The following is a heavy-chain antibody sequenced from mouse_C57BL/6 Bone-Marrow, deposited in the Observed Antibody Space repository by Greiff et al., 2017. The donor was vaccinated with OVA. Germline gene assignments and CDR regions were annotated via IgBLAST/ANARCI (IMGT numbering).Heavy chain of an antibody. Sequence: EVQLQQSGAELVRPGASVKLSCTASGFNIKDDYMHWVKQRPEQGLEWIGWIDPENGDTEYASKFQGKATITADTSSNTAYLQLSSLTSEDTAVYYCTSSSGLYWGQGTTLTVSS. CDR1: GFNIKDDY. V-gene: IGHV14-4*01. CDR2: IDPENGDT. D-gene: IGHD3-2*02. CDR3: TSSSGLY. J-gene: IGHJ2*01.